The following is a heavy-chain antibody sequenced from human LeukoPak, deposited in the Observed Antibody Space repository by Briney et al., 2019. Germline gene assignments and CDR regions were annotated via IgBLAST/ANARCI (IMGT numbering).Heavy chain of an antibody. Sequence: PGGSLRLSCAASGFTFSNFAMTWVRQAPGKGLEWVGRIKSNSDGGTTDYAAPVKGRFTISRDDSKHTVYLQMDSLKIEDTAVYYCSTLLHWGQGALVTVSS. CDR2: IKSNSDGGTT. CDR3: STLLH. J-gene: IGHJ4*02. V-gene: IGHV3-15*01. CDR1: GFTFSNFA.